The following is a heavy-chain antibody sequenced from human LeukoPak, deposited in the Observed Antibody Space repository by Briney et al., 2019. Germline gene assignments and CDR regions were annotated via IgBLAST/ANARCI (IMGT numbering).Heavy chain of an antibody. J-gene: IGHJ6*03. Sequence: SETLSLTCTVSGASISTNSYYWGWIRQPPGKGLEWIGTIYYSGTTYYNPSLKSRVTISLDTSKNQFSLKLSSVTAADTAIYYCARDFSSSSTVYYYYYMDVWGKGTTVTVSS. CDR1: GASISTNSYY. V-gene: IGHV4-39*07. D-gene: IGHD6-6*01. CDR2: IYYSGTT. CDR3: ARDFSSSSTVYYYYYMDV.